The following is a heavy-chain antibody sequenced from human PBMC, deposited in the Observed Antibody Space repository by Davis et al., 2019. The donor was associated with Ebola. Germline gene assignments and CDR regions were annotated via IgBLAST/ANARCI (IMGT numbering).Heavy chain of an antibody. CDR2: IWYDGSNK. D-gene: IGHD6-6*01. CDR1: GFTFSSYG. Sequence: GESLKISCAASGFTFSSYGMHWVRQAPGKGLEWVAVIWYDGSNKYFADSVKGRFTISRDNSKNTLFLQMNSLRAEDTAVYYCARPPLAGRSSRLHFDYWGQGTLVTVSS. J-gene: IGHJ4*02. V-gene: IGHV3-33*01. CDR3: ARPPLAGRSSRLHFDY.